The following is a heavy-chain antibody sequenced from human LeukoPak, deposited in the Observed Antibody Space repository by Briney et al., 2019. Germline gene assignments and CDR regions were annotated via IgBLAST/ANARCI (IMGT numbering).Heavy chain of an antibody. J-gene: IGHJ4*02. D-gene: IGHD5-18*01. CDR1: GYTFTSYD. CDR2: MNPNSGNT. V-gene: IGHV1-8*01. Sequence: ASVKVSCKASGYTFTSYDINWVRQATGQGLEWMGWMNPNSGNTGYAQKFQGRVTVTRNTSISTAYMELSSLRSEDTAVYYCARFGYSYGYIIDYWGQGTLVTVSS. CDR3: ARFGYSYGYIIDY.